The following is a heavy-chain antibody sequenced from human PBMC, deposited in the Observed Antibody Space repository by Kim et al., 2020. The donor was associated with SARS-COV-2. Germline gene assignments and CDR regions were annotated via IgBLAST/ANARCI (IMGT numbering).Heavy chain of an antibody. CDR1: GGSISSGGYY. J-gene: IGHJ4*02. Sequence: SETLSLTCTVSGGSISSGGYYWSWIRQHPGKGLEWIGYIYYSGSTYYNPSLKSRVTISVDTSKNQFSLKLISVTAADTAVYYCARGQPPIPIVATPAYFDYWGPRTLVTVSS. CDR2: IYYSGST. V-gene: IGHV4-31*03. CDR3: ARGQPPIPIVATPAYFDY. D-gene: IGHD5-12*01.